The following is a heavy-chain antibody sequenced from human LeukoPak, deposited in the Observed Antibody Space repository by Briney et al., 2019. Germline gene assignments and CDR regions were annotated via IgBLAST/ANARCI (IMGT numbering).Heavy chain of an antibody. Sequence: GGSLRLSCAASGFTFDDSAMHWVRQRPGEGLEWVSGISWSSDFLGYLDSVKGRFTISRDNAKKSLFLQMNSLRPEDTAFYFCAKAQYDGYGDYYFDSWGQGTLVTVSS. D-gene: IGHD4-17*01. CDR1: GFTFDDSA. J-gene: IGHJ4*02. CDR2: ISWSSDFL. CDR3: AKAQYDGYGDYYFDS. V-gene: IGHV3-9*01.